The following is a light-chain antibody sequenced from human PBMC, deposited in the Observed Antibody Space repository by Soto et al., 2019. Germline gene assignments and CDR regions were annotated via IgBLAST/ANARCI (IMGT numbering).Light chain of an antibody. CDR1: SSDVGGYNF. CDR2: DVN. V-gene: IGLV2-8*01. J-gene: IGLJ1*01. Sequence: TSSDVGGYNFVSWYQQHPGKAPKLMIYDVNKRPSGVPDRFSGSKSGNTASLTVSGLQAEDEADYYCGSYAASNNFAFGTGTKVTVL. CDR3: GSYAASNNFA.